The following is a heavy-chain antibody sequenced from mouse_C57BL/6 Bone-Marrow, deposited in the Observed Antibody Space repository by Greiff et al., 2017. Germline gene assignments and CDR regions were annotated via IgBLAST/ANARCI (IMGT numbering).Heavy chain of an antibody. CDR1: GFTFTSYC. D-gene: IGHD2-4*01. Sequence: QVQLQQPGAELVKPGASVTLSCKAPGFTFTSYCMHWVKQRPGRGLEWIGRIDPNSGGTKYNAKFKSKATLTVDKPSSTAYMQLSSLTSEDYAIYYCARERNDYDGGSGFAYWGQGTMVTVSA. CDR2: IDPNSGGT. V-gene: IGHV1-72*01. CDR3: ARERNDYDGGSGFAY. J-gene: IGHJ3*01.